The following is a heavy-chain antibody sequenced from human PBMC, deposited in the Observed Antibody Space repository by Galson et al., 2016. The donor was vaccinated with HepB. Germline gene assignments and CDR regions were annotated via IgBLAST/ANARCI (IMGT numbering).Heavy chain of an antibody. J-gene: IGHJ4*02. V-gene: IGHV1-24*01. Sequence: SVKVSCKVSGYSLTELSMHWVRQAPGKGLEWMGRFRPQDGTSNYPQTFQAHVSMTGDTSTDTHNMELSSLRTDDTAVYYCTRGFDFDFWGQGTLVTV. CDR3: TRGFDFDF. CDR1: GYSLTELS. CDR2: FRPQDGTS.